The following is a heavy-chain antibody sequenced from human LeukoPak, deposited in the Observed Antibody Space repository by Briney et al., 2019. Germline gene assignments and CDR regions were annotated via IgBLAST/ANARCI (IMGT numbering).Heavy chain of an antibody. CDR1: EFSVGSNY. CDR2: ISGSGGSK. Sequence: GGSLRLSCAASEFSVGSNYMTWVRQAPGKGLEWVSSISGSGGSKYYADSVKGRFTISRDNSKNTLYLQMNSLRVEDTAVYYCAKVGGSVVYWGQGTLVTVSS. D-gene: IGHD1-26*01. CDR3: AKVGGSVVY. J-gene: IGHJ4*02. V-gene: IGHV3-23*01.